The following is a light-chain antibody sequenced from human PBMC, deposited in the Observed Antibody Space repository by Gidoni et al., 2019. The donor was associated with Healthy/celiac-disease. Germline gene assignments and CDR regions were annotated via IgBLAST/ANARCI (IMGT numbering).Light chain of an antibody. Sequence: SYELTQPPSVSVSPGQTASITCSGDKLGDKYACWYQQKPGQSPVLVIYQDSKRPAGIPERFSGSNSGNTATLTISGTQAMDEADDYCQAWDSSTAVFGGGTKLTVI. J-gene: IGLJ2*01. CDR2: QDS. CDR1: KLGDKY. CDR3: QAWDSSTAV. V-gene: IGLV3-1*01.